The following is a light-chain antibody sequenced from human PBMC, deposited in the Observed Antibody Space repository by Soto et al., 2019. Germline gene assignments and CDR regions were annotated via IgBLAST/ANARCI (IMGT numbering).Light chain of an antibody. Sequence: QSALTQPRSVSGPPGQSVSISCSGTSSDVGTYNYVSWYQQYPGKAPKLLIYEVSNRPSGVSNRFSGSKSGNTASLTISGLQAEDEADYYCSSYTSSSTRVFGTGTKLTVL. V-gene: IGLV2-14*01. CDR1: SSDVGTYNY. J-gene: IGLJ1*01. CDR2: EVS. CDR3: SSYTSSSTRV.